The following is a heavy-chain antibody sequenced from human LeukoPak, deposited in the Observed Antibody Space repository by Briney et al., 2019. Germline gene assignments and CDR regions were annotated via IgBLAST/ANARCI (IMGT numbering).Heavy chain of an antibody. J-gene: IGHJ4*02. CDR3: VTDPDSGGWSTFDY. CDR1: GFTFSGSA. V-gene: IGHV3-73*01. Sequence: GGSLKLSCAASGFTFSGSAMHWVRQASGKGLEWVGRIRSKANSYATAYAASVKGRFTISRDDSKNTAYLQMNSLRAEDTAVYYCVTDPDSGGWSTFDYWGQGTLVTVSS. D-gene: IGHD6-19*01. CDR2: IRSKANSYAT.